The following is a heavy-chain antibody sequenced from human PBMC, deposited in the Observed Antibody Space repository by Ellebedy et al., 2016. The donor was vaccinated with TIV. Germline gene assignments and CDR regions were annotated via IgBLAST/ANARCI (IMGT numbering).Heavy chain of an antibody. J-gene: IGHJ3*02. Sequence: ASVKVSXXSSGYTFTGYYIHWVRQAPGQGLEWMGRINPNSGGTNFAQDFQGRVFMTRDSSISTVYMELSSLRSDDTAVYYCSREGGDPDVFDIWGQGTMVTVSS. V-gene: IGHV1-2*06. CDR3: SREGGDPDVFDI. CDR2: INPNSGGT. CDR1: GYTFTGYY. D-gene: IGHD2-21*02.